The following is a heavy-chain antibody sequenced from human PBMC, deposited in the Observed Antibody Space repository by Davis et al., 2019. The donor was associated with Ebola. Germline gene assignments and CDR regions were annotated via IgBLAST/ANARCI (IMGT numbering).Heavy chain of an antibody. CDR3: ATKRAKKFDN. CDR2: SSHSGDT. V-gene: IGHV4-4*02. CDR1: GDSIRSSNW. J-gene: IGHJ4*02. Sequence: MPSELLSPTFPVSGDSIRSSNWWNWVRQPPGKGLEWNGESSHSGDTKYNPSLKSRVTVSVDESKNQFSLKLDSVTAADTAVYYCATKRAKKFDNWGQGTLVTVSS. D-gene: IGHD4/OR15-4a*01.